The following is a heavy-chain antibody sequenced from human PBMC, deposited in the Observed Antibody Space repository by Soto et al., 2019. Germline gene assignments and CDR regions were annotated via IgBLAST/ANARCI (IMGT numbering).Heavy chain of an antibody. CDR3: ARDPNLFIAAEYYFDY. CDR1: GFTFSSYG. V-gene: IGHV3-33*01. D-gene: IGHD6-13*01. Sequence: PGGSQRLSCAASGFTFSSYGRHWVRQAPGKGLEWVAVIWYDGSNKYYADSVKGRFTISRDNSKNTLYLQMNSLRAEDTAVYYCARDPNLFIAAEYYFDYWGQGTLVTVS. J-gene: IGHJ4*02. CDR2: IWYDGSNK.